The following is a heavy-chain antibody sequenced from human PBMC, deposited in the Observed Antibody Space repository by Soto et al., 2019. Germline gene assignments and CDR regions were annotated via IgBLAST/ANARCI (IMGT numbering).Heavy chain of an antibody. Sequence: EVQLVESGGGLVQPGGSLRLSGAASGFTLSSHSMHCVRQAPGKGLEWVSYISGSGGTIYYADSVKGRFTISRDNAKNSLSVQMNSLRDEDTAVYFCARETGLRSSGWSYYFDFWGQGTLVTVSS. CDR2: ISGSGGTI. CDR1: GFTLSSHS. CDR3: ARETGLRSSGWSYYFDF. D-gene: IGHD6-19*01. V-gene: IGHV3-48*02. J-gene: IGHJ4*02.